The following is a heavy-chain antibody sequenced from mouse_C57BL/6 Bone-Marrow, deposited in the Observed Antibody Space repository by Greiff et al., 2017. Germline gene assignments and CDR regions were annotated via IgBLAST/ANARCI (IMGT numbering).Heavy chain of an antibody. CDR1: GFTFSSYT. Sequence: EVQVVESGGGLVKPGGSLKLSCAASGFTFSSYTMSWVRQTPGKRLQWVAAISGGGGNTYYQDSVKGRFTISRDNAKNLLYLQLHRLRSEDTALXYCSRQVTTVLATKYFDVWGTGTTVTVSS. D-gene: IGHD1-1*01. J-gene: IGHJ1*03. V-gene: IGHV5-9*01. CDR3: SRQVTTVLATKYFDV. CDR2: ISGGGGNT.